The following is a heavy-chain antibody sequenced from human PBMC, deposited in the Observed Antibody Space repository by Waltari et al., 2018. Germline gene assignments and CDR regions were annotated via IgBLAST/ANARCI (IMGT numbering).Heavy chain of an antibody. CDR3: TRALWLGELYDY. CDR2: INSDGSST. CDR1: GFPFTRYL. Sequence: EVQLDESGGGLVQPGGSLRLSCSASGFPFTRYLMNWVRQAPGKGRVWVARINSDGSSTTYADSVKGRFTISRDNAKNTVYLQMNSLRVEDTAVYYCTRALWLGELYDYWGQGTLVTVSS. D-gene: IGHD3-10*01. J-gene: IGHJ4*02. V-gene: IGHV3-74*01.